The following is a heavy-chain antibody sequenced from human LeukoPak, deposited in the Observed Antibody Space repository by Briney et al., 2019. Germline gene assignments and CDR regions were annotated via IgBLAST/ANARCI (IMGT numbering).Heavy chain of an antibody. CDR3: ARVQLLWLTYFDY. Sequence: ASVKVSCKASGYTFTTYGINWVRQAPGQGLEWMGWINPNSGGTNYAQKFQGRVTMTRDTSISTAYMELSRLRSDDTAVYYCARVQLLWLTYFDYWGQGTLVTVSS. V-gene: IGHV1-2*02. J-gene: IGHJ4*02. CDR2: INPNSGGT. CDR1: GYTFTTYG. D-gene: IGHD5-18*01.